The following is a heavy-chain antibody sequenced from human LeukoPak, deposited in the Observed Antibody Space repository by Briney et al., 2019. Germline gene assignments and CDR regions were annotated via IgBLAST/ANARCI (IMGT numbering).Heavy chain of an antibody. J-gene: IGHJ4*02. V-gene: IGHV3-30*02. CDR1: GFTFSSYD. CDR2: IRYDGSNK. CDR3: VRLRRNSDTSGYYYYYDF. Sequence: GGSLRLSCAASGFTFSSYDMHWVRQAPGKGLEWVAFIRYDGSNKYYADSVKGRFTISRDNSKNTLYLQMNSLRAEDTAVYYCVRLRRNSDTSGYYYYYDFWGQGTLVTVSS. D-gene: IGHD3-22*01.